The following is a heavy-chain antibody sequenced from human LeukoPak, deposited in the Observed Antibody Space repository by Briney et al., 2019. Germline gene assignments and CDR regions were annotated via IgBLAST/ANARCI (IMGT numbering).Heavy chain of an antibody. CDR2: IYSGGST. D-gene: IGHD6-19*01. Sequence: GGSLRLSCAASGFTVSSNYMSWVRQAPGKGLEWVSVIYSGGSTYYADSVKGRFTISRDSSKNTLYLQVNSLRAEDTAVYYCARGYSSGWYYFDYWGQGTLVTVSS. CDR1: GFTVSSNY. J-gene: IGHJ4*02. V-gene: IGHV3-53*01. CDR3: ARGYSSGWYYFDY.